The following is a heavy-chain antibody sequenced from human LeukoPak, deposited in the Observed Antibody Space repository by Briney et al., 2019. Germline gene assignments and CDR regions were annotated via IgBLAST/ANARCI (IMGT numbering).Heavy chain of an antibody. Sequence: GGSLRLSCAASGFTVSTNYMSWVRQAPGRGLEWVSVIYAGGTTYYADSVKGRFTISKDNSKNTLYLQMNSLRDEDTAVYYCARDSSGWYDHWGQGTLVTVSS. CDR3: ARDSSGWYDH. J-gene: IGHJ5*02. V-gene: IGHV3-53*01. CDR1: GFTVSTNY. D-gene: IGHD6-19*01. CDR2: IYAGGTT.